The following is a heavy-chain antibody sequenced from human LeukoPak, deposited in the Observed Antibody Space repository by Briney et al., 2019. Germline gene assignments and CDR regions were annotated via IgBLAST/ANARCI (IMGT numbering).Heavy chain of an antibody. CDR1: GFTLKNFG. CDR2: IWYDGSQR. J-gene: IGHJ4*02. CDR3: VRGADMNYNFENSFYFDS. V-gene: IGHV3-33*01. D-gene: IGHD3-3*01. Sequence: GTSLRLSCAVSGFTLKNFGMHWVRQAPGKGLEWVAVIWYDGSQRHYIDSLKGRFAISRENSMNTLSLEMNGLRVEDTAVYHCVRGADMNYNFENSFYFDSWGQGALVIVSS.